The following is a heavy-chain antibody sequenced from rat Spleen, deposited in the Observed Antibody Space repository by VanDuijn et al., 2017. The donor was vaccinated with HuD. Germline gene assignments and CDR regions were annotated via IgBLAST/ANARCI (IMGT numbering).Heavy chain of an antibody. D-gene: IGHD1-4*01. CDR3: VRERVPGFAFYFDY. V-gene: IGHV2-15*01. CDR2: IWAGGGT. CDR1: GFSLTSYH. Sequence: QVQLKESGPGLVQPSQTLSLTCTVSGFSLTSYHVSWVRQPPGKSLVWMGTIWAGGGTNYTSSVQSRLSISRDTSKSQVFLKMNSLQTEDTAIYFCVRERVPGFAFYFDYWGQGVMVTVSS. J-gene: IGHJ2*01.